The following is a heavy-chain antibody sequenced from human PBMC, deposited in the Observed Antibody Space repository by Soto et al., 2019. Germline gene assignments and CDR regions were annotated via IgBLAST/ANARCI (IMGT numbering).Heavy chain of an antibody. CDR1: GFTFSSYS. V-gene: IGHV3-21*04. CDR3: AKDMYSSGWYSPADYYYYYGMDV. Sequence: GGSLRLSCAASGFTFSSYSMNWVRQAPGKGLEWVSSISSSSSYIYYADSVKGRFTISRDNAKNSLYLQMNSLRAEDTAVYYCAKDMYSSGWYSPADYYYYYGMDVWGQGTTVTVSS. J-gene: IGHJ6*02. D-gene: IGHD6-19*01. CDR2: ISSSSSYI.